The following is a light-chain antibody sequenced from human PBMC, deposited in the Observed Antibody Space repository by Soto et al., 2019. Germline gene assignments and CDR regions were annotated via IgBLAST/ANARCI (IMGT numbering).Light chain of an antibody. J-gene: IGKJ1*01. CDR1: QSIRGW. CDR2: AAS. V-gene: IGKV1-5*03. CDR3: QQYITYPWT. Sequence: DIQMTQSPSTLSASVGDRVTITCRASQSIRGWLAWLQQQPGKAPKLLIYAASNLESAVPSRFSGSGSGTEFTLTINGPQPDDFATYYCQQYITYPWTCGQGTKVEI.